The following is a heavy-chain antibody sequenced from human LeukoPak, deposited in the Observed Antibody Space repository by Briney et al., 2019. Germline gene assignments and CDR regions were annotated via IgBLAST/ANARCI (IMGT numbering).Heavy chain of an antibody. Sequence: KPSETLSLTCTVSGGSISSYYWSWIRQPPGKGLEWIGYIYYSGSTNYNPSLKSRVTISVDTSKNQFSLKLSSVTAADTGVYYCAREFGSCSGGSCYSAPHNWFDPWGQGTLVTVSS. J-gene: IGHJ5*02. CDR2: IYYSGST. V-gene: IGHV4-59*01. D-gene: IGHD2-15*01. CDR3: AREFGSCSGGSCYSAPHNWFDP. CDR1: GGSISSYY.